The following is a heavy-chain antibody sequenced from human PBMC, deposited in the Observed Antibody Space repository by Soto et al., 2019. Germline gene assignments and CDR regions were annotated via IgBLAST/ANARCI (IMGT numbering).Heavy chain of an antibody. D-gene: IGHD2-8*01. Sequence: QVQLVESGGGVVQPGGSLRLSCAASGFSFNNYGMHWVRQAPGKGLEWVAVVSYEGSVQYYTDSAKGRFTISRDNSKNTLYWQMNSLRDDDTAVYHCAKEISPNAGKWYFDLWGRGTLVTVSS. V-gene: IGHV3-30*18. CDR1: GFSFNNYG. CDR3: AKEISPNAGKWYFDL. CDR2: VSYEGSVQ. J-gene: IGHJ2*01.